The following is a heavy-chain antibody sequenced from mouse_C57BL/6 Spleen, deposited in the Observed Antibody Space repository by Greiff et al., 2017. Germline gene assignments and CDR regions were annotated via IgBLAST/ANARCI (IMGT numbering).Heavy chain of an antibody. CDR1: GYTFTSYG. Sequence: VQLQQSGAELARPGASVKLSCKASGYTFTSYGISWVKQRTGQGLEWIGEIYPRSGNTYYNEKFKGQDILTADKYPSTAYMELRCLTSEDSAVYFCALITTVIADYAMDYWGQGTSVTVSS. D-gene: IGHD1-1*01. CDR3: ALITTVIADYAMDY. CDR2: IYPRSGNT. V-gene: IGHV1-81*01. J-gene: IGHJ4*01.